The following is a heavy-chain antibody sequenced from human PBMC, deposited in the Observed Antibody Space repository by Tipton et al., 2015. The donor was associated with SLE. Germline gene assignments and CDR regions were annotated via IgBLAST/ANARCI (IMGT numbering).Heavy chain of an antibody. V-gene: IGHV4-4*02. D-gene: IGHD3-9*01. J-gene: IGHJ4*02. CDR1: GDSINSRNR. CDR3: ARAGILTGYYPYFDY. CDR2: TFDSGT. Sequence: TLSLTCAVSGDSINSRNRWNWVRQPPGQGLEWIGYTFDSGTNYNPSLKSRVTISVDTSKSQFSLKLSSVTAADTAVYYCARAGILTGYYPYFDYWGQGTLVTVSS.